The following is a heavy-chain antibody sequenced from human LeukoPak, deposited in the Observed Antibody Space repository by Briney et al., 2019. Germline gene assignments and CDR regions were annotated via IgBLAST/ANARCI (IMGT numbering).Heavy chain of an antibody. CDR3: ARDLLAAAGTAVDY. CDR2: INPNSGGT. CDR1: GYTFTGYY. J-gene: IGHJ4*02. Sequence: ASVKVSCKASGYTFTGYYMHWVRQAPGRGLEWMGWINPNSGGTNYAQKFQGRVTMTRDTSISTAYMELSRLRSDDTAVYYCARDLLAAAGTAVDYWGQGTLVTVSS. D-gene: IGHD6-13*01. V-gene: IGHV1-2*02.